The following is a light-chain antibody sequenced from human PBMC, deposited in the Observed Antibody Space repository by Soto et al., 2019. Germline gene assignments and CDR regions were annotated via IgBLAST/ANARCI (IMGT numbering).Light chain of an antibody. CDR2: DVS. CDR1: SSDVGGYNY. CDR3: SSYSTSSTV. Sequence: QSALTQPAAVSGSPGQSITISCTGTSSDVGGYNYVSWYQQHPGKAPQLIIYDVSDRPSGVSNRFSGSKSGNTASLTISGXQAXXXADYYCSSYSTSSTVFETGTKLTVL. J-gene: IGLJ1*01. V-gene: IGLV2-14*03.